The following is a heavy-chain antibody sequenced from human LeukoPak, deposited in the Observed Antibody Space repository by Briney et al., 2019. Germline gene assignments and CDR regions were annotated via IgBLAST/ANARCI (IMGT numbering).Heavy chain of an antibody. D-gene: IGHD5-12*01. CDR3: ARTLSGYDSDFDC. CDR1: GFTFSNYE. V-gene: IGHV3-48*03. CDR2: ISSSTGTFI. Sequence: GGSLRHSCTASGFTFSNYEMNWVRQAPGKGLEWVAYISSSTGTFIYYADSVKGRFTISRDNAKNSLYLQMSSLRAEDTALYYCARTLSGYDSDFDCWGRGALVTVSS. J-gene: IGHJ4*02.